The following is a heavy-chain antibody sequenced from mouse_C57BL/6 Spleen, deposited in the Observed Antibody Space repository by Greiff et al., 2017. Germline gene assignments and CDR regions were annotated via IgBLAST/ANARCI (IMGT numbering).Heavy chain of an antibody. V-gene: IGHV2-2*01. CDR2: IWSGGST. J-gene: IGHJ4*01. CDR3: ARGGLYDEDAMDY. CDR1: GFSLTSYC. D-gene: IGHD2-12*01. Sequence: VQLQESGPGLVQPSQSLSITCTVSGFSLTSYCVHWVRQSPGKGLEWLGVIWSGGSTDYNAAFISRLSISKDNSKSQVFFKMNRLQADDTAIYDCARGGLYDEDAMDYWGQGTSVTVSS.